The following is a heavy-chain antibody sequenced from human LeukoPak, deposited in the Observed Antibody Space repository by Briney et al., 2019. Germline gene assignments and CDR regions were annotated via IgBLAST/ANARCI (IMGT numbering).Heavy chain of an antibody. J-gene: IGHJ1*01. CDR2: ISGSGDNT. CDR3: ARDLIGYFQH. V-gene: IGHV3-23*01. Sequence: HPGGSLRLSCAASGFTFSSHGMSWVRQAPGKGLEWVSTISGSGDNTYYADSVKGRFTISRDNSKNTLYLQMNSLRAEDTAVYYCARDLIGYFQHWGQGTLVTVSS. CDR1: GFTFSSHG. D-gene: IGHD3-22*01.